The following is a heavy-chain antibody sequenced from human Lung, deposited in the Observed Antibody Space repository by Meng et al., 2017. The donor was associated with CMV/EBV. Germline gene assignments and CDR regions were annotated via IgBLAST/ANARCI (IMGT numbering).Heavy chain of an antibody. CDR3: ARDEGATPFDY. CDR1: GYTFTAYG. Sequence: SCRASGYTFTAYGISWVRQAPGQGLEWMGWINPYSGSTNYAQNLQGTVTMTTDTSTSTAYMELRSRRSDDTAVYYCARDEGATPFDYWGQGTLVTVSS. J-gene: IGHJ4*02. CDR2: INPYSGST. D-gene: IGHD1-26*01. V-gene: IGHV1-18*01.